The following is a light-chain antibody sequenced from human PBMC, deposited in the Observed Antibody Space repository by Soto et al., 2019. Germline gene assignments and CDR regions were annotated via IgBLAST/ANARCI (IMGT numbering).Light chain of an antibody. V-gene: IGKV4-1*01. J-gene: IGKJ2*01. CDR2: GAS. CDR1: QSVLYNSNNKNH. CDR3: QQYYSIPFT. Sequence: DFVMTQAPDSLALSLGERATINCTSSQSVLYNSNNKNHLGWFQQTKGNPPKLLIYGASFRQSGVPDRFSGSGSGTDFTLTLSSLQAEDVPVYYCQQYYSIPFTFGQGTKVDI.